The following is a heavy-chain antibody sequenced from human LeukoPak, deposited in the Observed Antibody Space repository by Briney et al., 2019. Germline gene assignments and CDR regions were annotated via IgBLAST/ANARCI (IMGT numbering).Heavy chain of an antibody. CDR1: GFTFTSYG. D-gene: IGHD2-2*03. CDR3: ARDPLDISRWANAFDI. CDR2: MSYNGNKK. V-gene: IGHV3-30*03. J-gene: IGHJ3*02. Sequence: GGSLRLSCAASGFTFTSYGFHWVRQAPGKALEWVAFMSYNGNKKYSDSVKGRFTISRDNAKNTLHLQMNGLRPDDTAVYYCARDPLDISRWANAFDIWGQGTMVTVSS.